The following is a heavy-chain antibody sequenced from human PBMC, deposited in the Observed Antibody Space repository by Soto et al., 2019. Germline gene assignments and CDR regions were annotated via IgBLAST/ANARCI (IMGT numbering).Heavy chain of an antibody. V-gene: IGHV4-59*08. D-gene: IGHD5-12*01. CDR3: ARHYSEYTGYDFQDAFDI. CDR2: IYYSGST. J-gene: IGHJ3*02. CDR1: GGSISSYY. Sequence: QVQLQESGPGLVKPSETLSLTCTVSGGSISSYYWSWIRQPPGKGLEWIGYIYYSGSTNYKPSLKSSPTISVDTSKNQFTLKLSSVTDADTAVYYCARHYSEYTGYDFQDAFDIWGQGTMVTVSS.